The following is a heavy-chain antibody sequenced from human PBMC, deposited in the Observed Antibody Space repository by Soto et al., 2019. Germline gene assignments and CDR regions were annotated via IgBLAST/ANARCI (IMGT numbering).Heavy chain of an antibody. CDR1: GGSISSGGYY. CDR3: ARGEGRVAASTHRFDY. D-gene: IGHD2-15*01. J-gene: IGHJ4*02. Sequence: QVQLQESGPGLVKPSQTLSLTCTVSGGSISSGGYYCSWIRQHPGKGLEWIGYISYSGSTYYYPSLKSRVSISVDTSKNQFSLRLSSVTAADTAVYYCARGEGRVAASTHRFDYWGQGTLVTVSS. V-gene: IGHV4-31*03. CDR2: ISYSGST.